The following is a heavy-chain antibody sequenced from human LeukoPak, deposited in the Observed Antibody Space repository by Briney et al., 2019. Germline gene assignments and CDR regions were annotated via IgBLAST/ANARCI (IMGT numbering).Heavy chain of an antibody. V-gene: IGHV1-69*04. Sequence: SVKVSCKASGGTFSSYAISWVRQAPGQGLEWMGRIIPILGIANYAQKFQGRVTITADKSTSTAYMELSSLRSEDTAVYYCARSLSPSNFDYWGQGTLVTVFS. CDR1: GGTFSSYA. CDR3: ARSLSPSNFDY. J-gene: IGHJ4*02. CDR2: IIPILGIA.